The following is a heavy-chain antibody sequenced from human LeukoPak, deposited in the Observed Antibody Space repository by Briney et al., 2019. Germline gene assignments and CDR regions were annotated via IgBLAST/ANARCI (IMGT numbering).Heavy chain of an antibody. D-gene: IGHD6-19*01. CDR3: ATSPQWLAPSVPSDY. J-gene: IGHJ4*02. CDR1: GYTLTELS. CDR2: FDPEDGET. V-gene: IGHV1-24*01. Sequence: ASVKVSCKVSGYTLTELSMHWVRQAPGKGLEWMGGFDPEDGETIYAQKFQGRVTMTEDTSTDTAYMELSSLRSEDTAVYYCATSPQWLAPSVPSDYWGQGTLVTVSS.